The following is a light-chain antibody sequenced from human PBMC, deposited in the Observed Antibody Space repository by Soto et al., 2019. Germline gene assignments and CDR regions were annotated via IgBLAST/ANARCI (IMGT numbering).Light chain of an antibody. J-gene: IGLJ2*01. CDR3: SSYTSSSTPHVV. CDR1: SSDVGGYNY. V-gene: IGLV2-14*01. Sequence: QSALTQPASVSGSPGQSITISCTGTSSDVGGYNYVSWYQQHPGKAPKLMIYDVSNRPSGVSNRCSGSKSGNTASLTISGLQAEDEADYYCSSYTSSSTPHVVFGGGTKLIVL. CDR2: DVS.